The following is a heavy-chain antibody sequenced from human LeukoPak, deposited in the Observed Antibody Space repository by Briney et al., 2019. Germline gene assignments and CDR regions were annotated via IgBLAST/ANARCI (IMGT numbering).Heavy chain of an antibody. J-gene: IGHJ4*02. Sequence: SETLSLTCAVYGGSFSGYYWSWIRQPPGKGLEWIGEINHSGSTNYNPSLKSRVTISVDTSKNQFSLKLSSVTAADTAVYYCARFLDWNDALDYWGQGTLVTVSS. V-gene: IGHV4-34*01. CDR1: GGSFSGYY. D-gene: IGHD1-1*01. CDR3: ARFLDWNDALDY. CDR2: INHSGST.